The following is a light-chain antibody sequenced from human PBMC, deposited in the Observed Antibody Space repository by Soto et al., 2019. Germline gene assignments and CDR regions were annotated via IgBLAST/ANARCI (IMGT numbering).Light chain of an antibody. CDR1: QNIGNW. CDR3: HLNNFYLWT. Sequence: DIHMTQSPSTLSASVGDRVTITCRASQNIGNWLAWYQQKPGKVPKVLIYKSSVLQSGVPLRFSGTGSGTEFTLTISSLQPDDIATYYCHLNNFYLWTFGQGTRVEIK. CDR2: KSS. J-gene: IGKJ1*01. V-gene: IGKV1-5*03.